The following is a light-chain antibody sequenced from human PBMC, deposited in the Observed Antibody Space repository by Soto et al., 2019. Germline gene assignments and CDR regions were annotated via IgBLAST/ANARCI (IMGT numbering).Light chain of an antibody. Sequence: SHELTQPPSVSVAPGQAASITCGGNNIGSKSVHWYQQKSGQAPVLVIYYDADRPSGIPERFSGSKSENTATLTISRVEAGDEADYYCQVWDSSSDLVIFGGGTKLTVL. V-gene: IGLV3-21*04. CDR1: NIGSKS. CDR2: YDA. CDR3: QVWDSSSDLVI. J-gene: IGLJ2*01.